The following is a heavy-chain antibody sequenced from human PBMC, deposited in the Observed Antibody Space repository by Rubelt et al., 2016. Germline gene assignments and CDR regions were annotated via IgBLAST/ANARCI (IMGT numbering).Heavy chain of an antibody. V-gene: IGHV4-34*01. D-gene: IGHD3-10*01. CDR3: ASRGRYYGSGSYPPRTGIVDY. J-gene: IGHJ4*02. CDR1: GGSFSGYY. Sequence: QVQLQQWGAGLLKPSETLSLTCAVYGGSFSGYYWSWIRQPPGKGLEWIGEINHSGSTNYNPSLKIRVTISVDTSKNQFSLKLSSVTAADTAVYYCASRGRYYGSGSYPPRTGIVDYWGQGTLVTVSS. CDR2: INHSGST.